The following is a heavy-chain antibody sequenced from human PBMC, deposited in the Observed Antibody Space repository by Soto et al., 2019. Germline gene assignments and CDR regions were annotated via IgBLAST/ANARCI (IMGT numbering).Heavy chain of an antibody. V-gene: IGHV4-61*01. Sequence: SETLSLTCSVSGSSVSSGIFYWSWIRQPPGKGLEWIGFIYNNETFNYNPSLKSRVTLSVDTSKHQFSLKLSSVTAANTAVYYCARVPLRYSSSHNFDSWGQGALVTGSS. CDR3: ARVPLRYSSSHNFDS. D-gene: IGHD6-19*01. CDR2: IYNNETF. CDR1: GSSVSSGIFY. J-gene: IGHJ4*02.